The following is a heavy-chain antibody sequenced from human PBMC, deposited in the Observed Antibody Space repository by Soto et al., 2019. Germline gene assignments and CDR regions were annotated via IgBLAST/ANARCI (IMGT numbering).Heavy chain of an antibody. CDR1: GYTFTSYG. V-gene: IGHV1-18*01. Sequence: QVQLVQSGAEVKKPGASVKVSCKASGYTFTSYGLSWVRQAPGQGLEWMGWISAYNGNTSYAQELQGRVTMTTYTSTSTAYMELRSLRSDATAVYYCARDSPPVDYWGQGTLVTASS. J-gene: IGHJ4*02. CDR3: ARDSPPVDY. CDR2: ISAYNGNT.